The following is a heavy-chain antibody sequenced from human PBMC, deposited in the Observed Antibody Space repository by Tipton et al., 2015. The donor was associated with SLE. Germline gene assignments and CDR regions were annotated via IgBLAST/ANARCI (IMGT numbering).Heavy chain of an antibody. D-gene: IGHD2-21*02. CDR1: GVSISSGYY. J-gene: IGHJ4*02. CDR3: ARDLGGDGVEDY. CDR2: IHHSGET. Sequence: TLSLTCTVSGVSISSGYYWGWIRQPPGKGLEWIGNIHHSGETFYNPTIKSRVTFSADTSKNQFSQKVTSVTAADTAVYFCARDLGGDGVEDYWGQGTLVIVSS. V-gene: IGHV4-38-2*02.